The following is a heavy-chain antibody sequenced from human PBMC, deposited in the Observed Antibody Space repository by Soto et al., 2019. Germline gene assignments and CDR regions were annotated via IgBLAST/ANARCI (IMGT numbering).Heavy chain of an antibody. CDR1: GFTFSSYE. V-gene: IGHV3-48*03. J-gene: IGHJ3*02. CDR3: ARANDVFDI. CDR2: IRSSGSTI. Sequence: PGGSLRLSCAASGFTFSSYEMNWVRQAPGKGLEWVSYIRSSGSTIFYADSVKGRFTISRDNAKNSLYLQMNSLRAEDTAVYYCARANDVFDIWGQGTMVTVSS.